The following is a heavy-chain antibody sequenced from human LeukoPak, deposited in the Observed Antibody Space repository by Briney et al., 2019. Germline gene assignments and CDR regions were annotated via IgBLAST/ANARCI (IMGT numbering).Heavy chain of an antibody. CDR1: GFTFSRYW. V-gene: IGHV3-21*01. CDR3: ASGIYYASVHTWSPV. J-gene: IGHJ4*02. CDR2: ISSGSSYI. Sequence: GGSLRLSCAASGFTFSRYWMSWVRQAPGKGLEWVSSISSGSSYIYYTDSVKGRFTISRDDAKNSLYLQMNSLRAEDTAVYYCASGIYYASVHTWSPVWGQGTLVTVSS. D-gene: IGHD3-10*01.